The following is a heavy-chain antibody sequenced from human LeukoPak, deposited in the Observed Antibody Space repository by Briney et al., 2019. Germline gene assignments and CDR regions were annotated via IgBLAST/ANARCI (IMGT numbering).Heavy chain of an antibody. D-gene: IGHD6-13*01. CDR1: GFTFSSYA. CDR2: ISGSGNTI. J-gene: IGHJ4*02. Sequence: GGSLRLSCAVSGFTFSSYAMNWVRQAPGKGLEWVSGISGSGNTIYYGDSVKGRFTISRDNSKNTLYLQMDSLRVDDTAVYYCGQASAHGGTWFFHAYWGQGTLVTVSS. CDR3: GQASAHGGTWFFHAY. V-gene: IGHV3-23*01.